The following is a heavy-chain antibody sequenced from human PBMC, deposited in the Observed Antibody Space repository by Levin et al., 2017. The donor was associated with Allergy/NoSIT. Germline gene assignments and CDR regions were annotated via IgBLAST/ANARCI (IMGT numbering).Heavy chain of an antibody. J-gene: IGHJ3*02. V-gene: IGHV4-39*01. CDR3: ARQYYYGSGSYYRHHDAFDI. D-gene: IGHD3-10*01. CDR1: GGSISSSSYY. CDR2: IYYSGST. Sequence: SQTLSLTCTVSGGSISSSSYYWGWIRQPPGKGLEWIGSIYYSGSTYYNPSLKSRVTISVDTSKNQFSLKLSSVTAADTAVYYCARQYYYGSGSYYRHHDAFDIWGQGTMVTVSS.